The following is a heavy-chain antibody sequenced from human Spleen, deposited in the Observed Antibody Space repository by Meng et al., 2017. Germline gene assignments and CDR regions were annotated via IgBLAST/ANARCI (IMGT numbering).Heavy chain of an antibody. J-gene: IGHJ6*02. CDR2: IIPIFGTA. D-gene: IGHD3-10*01. CDR1: GGTFSSYA. V-gene: IGHV1-69*06. CDR3: AISVRGFNYYYYGMDV. Sequence: SVKVSCKASGGTFSSYAISWVRQAPGQGLEWMGGIIPIFGTANYAQKFQGRVTLTADKSTSTAYMELSSLRSEDTAVYYCAISVRGFNYYYYGMDVWGQGTMVTVSS.